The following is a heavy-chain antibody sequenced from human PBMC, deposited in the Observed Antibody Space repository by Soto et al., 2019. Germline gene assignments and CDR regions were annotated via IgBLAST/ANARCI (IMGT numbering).Heavy chain of an antibody. V-gene: IGHV4-39*01. J-gene: IGHJ6*02. CDR3: APLSVSLSGPYGIHV. D-gene: IGHD2-15*01. CDR1: GYSVSSSDYY. CDR2: MFYSGLT. Sequence: ETLSLTCSVSGYSVSSSDYYWAWIRQPPGKGLEWIGSMFYSGLTYYNPSLKSRVTLSVDTSKNQFSVRLNSVTAADTAVYYCAPLSVSLSGPYGIHVWGQGTTVTVAS.